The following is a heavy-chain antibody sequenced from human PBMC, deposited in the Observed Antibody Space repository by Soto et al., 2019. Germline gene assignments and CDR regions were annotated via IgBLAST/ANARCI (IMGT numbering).Heavy chain of an antibody. J-gene: IGHJ6*02. CDR2: ISGSGGST. CDR1: GFTFSSYA. V-gene: IGHV3-23*01. CDR3: AKDEYYYDSSGPRNYYYGMDV. D-gene: IGHD3-22*01. Sequence: SLRLSCAASGFTFSSYAMSWVRQAPGKGLEWVSAISGSGGSTYYADSVKGRFTISRDNSKNTLYLQMNSLRAEDTAVYYCAKDEYYYDSSGPRNYYYGMDVWGQGTTVTVSS.